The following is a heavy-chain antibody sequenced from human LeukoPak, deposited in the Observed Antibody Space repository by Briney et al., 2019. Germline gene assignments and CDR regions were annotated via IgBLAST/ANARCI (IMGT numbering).Heavy chain of an antibody. CDR1: GGSFSGYY. V-gene: IGHV4-34*01. Sequence: SETLSLTCAVYGGSFSGYYWSWIRQPPGKGLEWIGEINHSGSTNYNPSLKSRVTISVDTSKNQFSLKLSSVTAADTAVYYCARQARRGYSGYEVRTYYYYYYMDVWGKGTTVTISS. CDR2: INHSGST. CDR3: ARQARRGYSGYEVRTYYYYYYMDV. J-gene: IGHJ6*03. D-gene: IGHD5-12*01.